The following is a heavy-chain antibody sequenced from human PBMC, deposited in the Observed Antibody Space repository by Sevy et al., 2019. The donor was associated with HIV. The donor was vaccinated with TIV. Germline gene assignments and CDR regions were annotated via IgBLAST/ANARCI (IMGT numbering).Heavy chain of an antibody. D-gene: IGHD1-26*01. J-gene: IGHJ4*01. CDR2: INPNSDVT. CDR3: ARDQEFCSTTTCNSGLDH. Sequence: ASVKVSCETSGYRFTDYYIHWVRQAPGQGLEWMGWINPNSDVTKSAKKFQDRVIMTKDTSISTVYMDLRGLTFDDSAVYYCARDQEFCSTTTCNSGLDHWGHGSLVTVSS. CDR1: GYRFTDYY. V-gene: IGHV1-2*02.